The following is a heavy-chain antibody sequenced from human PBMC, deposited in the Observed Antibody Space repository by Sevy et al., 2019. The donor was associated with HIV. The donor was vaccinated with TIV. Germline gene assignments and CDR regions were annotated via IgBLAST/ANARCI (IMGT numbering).Heavy chain of an antibody. J-gene: IGHJ4*02. D-gene: IGHD5-12*01. Sequence: ASVKVSCKASGYMFRNFGITWVRQAPGQGLEWMGWIRAHNGNTLYAQKFEGRVSMTTDISTNTAYMELKNLRSDDTAVYYCARGAGYDFFDSWGQGMLVTVSS. CDR2: IRAHNGNT. V-gene: IGHV1-18*01. CDR1: GYMFRNFG. CDR3: ARGAGYDFFDS.